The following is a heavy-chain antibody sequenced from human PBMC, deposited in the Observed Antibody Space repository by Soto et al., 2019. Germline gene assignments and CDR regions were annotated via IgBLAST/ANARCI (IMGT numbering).Heavy chain of an antibody. CDR3: ARGNSGYDSGGYLHYYGMDV. V-gene: IGHV1-69*12. CDR1: GGTFSSYA. CDR2: IIPIFGTA. J-gene: IGHJ6*02. D-gene: IGHD5-12*01. Sequence: QVQLVQSGAEVKKPGSSVKVSCKASGGTFSSYAISWVRQAPGQGLEWMGGIIPIFGTANYAQKFQGRVTITADESXXTXYXXLSSLRSEDTAVYYCARGNSGYDSGGYLHYYGMDVWGQGTTVTVSS.